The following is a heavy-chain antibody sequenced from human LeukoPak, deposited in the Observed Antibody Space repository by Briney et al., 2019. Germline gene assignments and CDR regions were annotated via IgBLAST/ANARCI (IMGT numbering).Heavy chain of an antibody. V-gene: IGHV1-18*01. D-gene: IGHD3-3*02. Sequence: ASVKVSCKASGYTFTSYDINWVRQATGQGLEWMGWISDYNGDTNYAQKLQGRVTMTTDTSTSTAYMELRSLRSDDTAVYYCARTPVPIFGAGRDWFDPWGQGTLVTVSS. CDR1: GYTFTSYD. CDR2: ISDYNGDT. J-gene: IGHJ5*02. CDR3: ARTPVPIFGAGRDWFDP.